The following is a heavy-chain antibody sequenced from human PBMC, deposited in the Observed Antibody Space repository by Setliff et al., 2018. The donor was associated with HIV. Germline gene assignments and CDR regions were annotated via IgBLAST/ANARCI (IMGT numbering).Heavy chain of an antibody. V-gene: IGHV3-23*05. D-gene: IGHD2-8*02. CDR1: GFSVSEYA. J-gene: IGHJ4*02. CDR2: VSNTGRRT. Sequence: SGGSLRLSCAASGFSVSEYAMSWVRQAPGKGLEWVSAVSNTGRRTFYADSVKGRFTISKDNFENVVYLQMNSLRVDDTAVYYCVKDAYSTGKPGISWGQGTQVTVSS. CDR3: VKDAYSTGKPGIS.